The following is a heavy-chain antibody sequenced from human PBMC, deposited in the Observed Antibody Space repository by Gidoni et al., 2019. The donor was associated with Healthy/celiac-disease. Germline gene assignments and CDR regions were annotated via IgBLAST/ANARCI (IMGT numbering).Heavy chain of an antibody. V-gene: IGHV3-23*01. J-gene: IGHJ1*01. CDR3: AKGHGVYSSGSEYFQH. D-gene: IGHD6-19*01. Sequence: EVQLLESVGGLVQPGGSLSPPCAASGFTFSSYALRWGRQAPGKGLEWVSAISGSGGSTYYADSVKGRFTISRDNSKNTLYLQMNSLRAEDTAVYYCAKGHGVYSSGSEYFQHWGQGTLVTVSS. CDR2: ISGSGGST. CDR1: GFTFSSYA.